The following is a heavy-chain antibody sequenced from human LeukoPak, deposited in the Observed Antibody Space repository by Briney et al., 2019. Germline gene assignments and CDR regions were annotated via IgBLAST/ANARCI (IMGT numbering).Heavy chain of an antibody. CDR1: GFTFSSYA. CDR3: AKTAGQYYYYYMDV. D-gene: IGHD6-13*01. CDR2: ISYDGSNK. V-gene: IGHV3-30*04. J-gene: IGHJ6*03. Sequence: GGSLRLSCAASGFTFSSYAMHWVRQAPGKGLEWVAVISYDGSNKYYADSVKGRFTISRDNSKNTLYLQMNSLRAEDTAVYYCAKTAGQYYYYYMDVWGKGTTVTISS.